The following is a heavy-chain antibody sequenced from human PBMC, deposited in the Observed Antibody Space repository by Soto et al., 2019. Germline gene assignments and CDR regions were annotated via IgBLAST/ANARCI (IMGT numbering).Heavy chain of an antibody. CDR3: VKDETINWYSGHFRH. J-gene: IGHJ1*01. CDR2: INWNSGSI. V-gene: IGHV3-9*01. Sequence: GGSLRLSCAASGFTFDDYAMHWVRQVPGKGLEWVSGINWNSGSIGYGDSVKGRFAISGDNANNSLHLQMNSLSAEDTAFYYCVKDETINWYSGHFRHWGQGTLVTVSS. D-gene: IGHD1-1*01. CDR1: GFTFDDYA.